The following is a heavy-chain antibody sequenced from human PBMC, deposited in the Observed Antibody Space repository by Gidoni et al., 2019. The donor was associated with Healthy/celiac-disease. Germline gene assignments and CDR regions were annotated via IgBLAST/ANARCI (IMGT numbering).Heavy chain of an antibody. CDR1: GFTFSSYA. Sequence: QVQLVESGGGVVQPGRSLRLSCAASGFTFSSYAMHWVRQAPGKGLEWVAVISYDGSNKYYADSVKGRFTISRDNSKNTLYLQMNSLRAEDTAVYYCARDLHNTYYDFWSGYNTIYYYGMDVWGQGTTVTVSS. CDR3: ARDLHNTYYDFWSGYNTIYYYGMDV. CDR2: ISYDGSNK. V-gene: IGHV3-30-3*01. J-gene: IGHJ6*02. D-gene: IGHD3-3*01.